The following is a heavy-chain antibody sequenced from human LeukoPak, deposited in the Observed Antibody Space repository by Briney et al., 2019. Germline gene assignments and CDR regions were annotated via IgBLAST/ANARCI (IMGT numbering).Heavy chain of an antibody. Sequence: ASVKVSCKASGYTFTNYGISWVRQAPGQGLEWMGWISAYTGNTNYAQNFQGRVTMTTDTSTSTAFMELRSLRSDDTAVYYCARSGVGYFYDNTGYYPLDYWGQGTLVAVSS. CDR3: ARSGVGYFYDNTGYYPLDY. D-gene: IGHD3-22*01. CDR1: GYTFTNYG. CDR2: ISAYTGNT. V-gene: IGHV1-18*01. J-gene: IGHJ4*02.